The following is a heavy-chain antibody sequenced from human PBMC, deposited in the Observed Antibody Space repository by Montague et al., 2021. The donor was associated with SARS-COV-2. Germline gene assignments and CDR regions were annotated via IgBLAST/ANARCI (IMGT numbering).Heavy chain of an antibody. V-gene: IGHV6-1*01. CDR3: AGIPVGSKYYFDF. CDR2: TYYRSKWYN. CDR1: GDSVSSNIAT. Sequence: CAISGDSVSSNIATWNWIRQSPSRGLEWLGRTYYRSKWYNDYAEXVKSRITIDPDTSKHQFSLHLNSVTPEDTAVYYCAGIPVGSKYYFDFWGQGTLVTVSS. J-gene: IGHJ4*02. D-gene: IGHD2-2*01.